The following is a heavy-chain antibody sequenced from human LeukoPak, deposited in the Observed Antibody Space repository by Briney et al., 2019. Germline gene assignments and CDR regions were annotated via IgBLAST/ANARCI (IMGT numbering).Heavy chain of an antibody. D-gene: IGHD2-2*01. CDR3: ARDYCSSTSCLFDY. CDR1: GYTFTGSY. J-gene: IGHJ4*02. Sequence: ASVKVSCKASGYTFTGSYMHWVRQAPGQGLEWMGRINPNSGGTNYAQKFQGRVTMTRDTSISTAYMDLSRLRSDDTAVYYCARDYCSSTSCLFDYWGQGTLVTVSS. V-gene: IGHV1-2*06. CDR2: INPNSGGT.